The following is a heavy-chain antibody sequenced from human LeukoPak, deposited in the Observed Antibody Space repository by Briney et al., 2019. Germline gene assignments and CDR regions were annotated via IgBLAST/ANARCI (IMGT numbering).Heavy chain of an antibody. CDR3: AKDVSWNWFDP. CDR2: IWYDGSNK. Sequence: GGSLRLSCAASGFTFSNYGMHWVRQAPGKGLEWVAVIWYDGSNKYYADSVKGRFTISRDTSKNTLYLQMNSLRAEDTAVYYCAKDVSWNWFDPWGQGTLVTVSS. V-gene: IGHV3-33*06. CDR1: GFTFSNYG. J-gene: IGHJ5*02.